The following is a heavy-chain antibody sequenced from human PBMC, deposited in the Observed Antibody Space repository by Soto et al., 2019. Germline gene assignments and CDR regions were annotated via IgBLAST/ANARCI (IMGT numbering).Heavy chain of an antibody. V-gene: IGHV3-23*01. D-gene: IGHD3-3*01. CDR1: GFTFSSYA. CDR2: ISGSGGST. J-gene: IGHJ4*02. Sequence: GGSLRLSCAASGFTFSSYAMSWVRQAPGKGLEWVSAISGSGGSTYYADSVKGRFTISRDNSKNTLYLQMNSLRAEDTAVYYCAKRGGFDDVWSGYYYFDYWGQGTLVTVSS. CDR3: AKRGGFDDVWSGYYYFDY.